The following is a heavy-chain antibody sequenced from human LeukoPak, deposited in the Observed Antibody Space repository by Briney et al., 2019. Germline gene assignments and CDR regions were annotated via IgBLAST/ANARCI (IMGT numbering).Heavy chain of an antibody. CDR1: GGSISSSSYY. D-gene: IGHD5-18*01. CDR2: IYYSGST. Sequence: SETLPLTCTVSGGSISSSSYYWGWIRQPPGKGLEWIGSIYYSGSTYYNPSLKSRVTISVDTSKNQFSLKLSSVTAADTAVYYCARVKVGRIQLYGMDVWGQGTTVTVSS. J-gene: IGHJ6*02. V-gene: IGHV4-39*07. CDR3: ARVKVGRIQLYGMDV.